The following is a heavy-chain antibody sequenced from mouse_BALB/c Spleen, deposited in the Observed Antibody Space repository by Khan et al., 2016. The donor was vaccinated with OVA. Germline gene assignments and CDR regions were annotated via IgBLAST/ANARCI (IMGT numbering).Heavy chain of an antibody. Sequence: EVQLQESGPGLVKPSQSLSLTCSVTGYSITSGYYWSWIRQFPGNRLEWMGYISYAGSNNYNPSLKNRISITRDTSKKQFFLKLNSVTTEDTATYYCASKSYGKGAYWGQGTLVTVSA. CDR3: ASKSYGKGAY. CDR1: GYSITSGYY. D-gene: IGHD2-1*01. V-gene: IGHV3-6*02. CDR2: ISYAGSN. J-gene: IGHJ3*01.